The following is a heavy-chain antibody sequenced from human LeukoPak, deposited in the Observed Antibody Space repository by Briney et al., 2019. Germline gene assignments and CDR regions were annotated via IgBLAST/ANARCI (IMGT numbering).Heavy chain of an antibody. CDR2: IYTSGST. CDR3: ARGPKPENYDSSRDAFDI. D-gene: IGHD3-22*01. V-gene: IGHV4-61*02. Sequence: SETLSLTCTVSGGSISRGSYYWSWIRQPAGKGLEWIGRIYTSGSTNYNPSLKSRVTISVDTSKNQFSLKLSSVTAADTAVYYCARGPKPENYDSSRDAFDIWGQGTMVTVSS. J-gene: IGHJ3*02. CDR1: GGSISRGSYY.